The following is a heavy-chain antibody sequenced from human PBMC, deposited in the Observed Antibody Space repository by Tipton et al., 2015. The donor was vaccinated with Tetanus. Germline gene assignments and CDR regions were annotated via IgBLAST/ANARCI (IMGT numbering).Heavy chain of an antibody. Sequence: QVQLVQSGAEVKKPGSSVKVSCKSSGGPFYKHGIDWVRQAPGQGLEWMGGIVPASGATNYAHKFQGRVTMTADASTTTVHMELSSLRSDDTAVYYCVRDRAAAGGSDYWGRGTLVTVSS. V-gene: IGHV1-69*01. CDR1: GGPFYKHG. J-gene: IGHJ4*02. CDR2: IVPASGAT. CDR3: VRDRAAAGGSDY. D-gene: IGHD6-25*01.